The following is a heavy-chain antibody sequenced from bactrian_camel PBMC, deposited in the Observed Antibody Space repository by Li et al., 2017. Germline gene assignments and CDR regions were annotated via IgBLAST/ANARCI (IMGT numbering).Heavy chain of an antibody. CDR1: GFTFSSYW. CDR3: VKPNPDARGGFDH. D-gene: IGHD1*01. J-gene: IGHJ4*01. CDR2: INSGGGTT. Sequence: QLVESGGGLVQPGGSLRLSCAASGFTFSSYWMYWVRQAPGKGLEWVSTINSGGGTTYYADSVKGRFTISRDNAKNTVYLLMNSLKPEDTAVYYCVKPNPDARGGFDHWGQGTQVTVS. V-gene: IGHV3S25*01.